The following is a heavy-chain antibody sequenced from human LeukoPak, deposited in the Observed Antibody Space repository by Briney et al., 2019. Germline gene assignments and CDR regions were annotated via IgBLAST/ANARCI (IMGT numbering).Heavy chain of an antibody. Sequence: ASVKVSCKASGYTFTSYDFNWVRQATGQGLEWVGWMNPNGGNTGYAYKFQGRVTITRNTSISTAYMERSSLRSEDTAVHYCARESLSSSGWGDWGQGTLVTVPS. CDR1: GYTFTSYD. D-gene: IGHD6-19*01. J-gene: IGHJ4*02. CDR2: MNPNGGNT. CDR3: ARESLSSSGWGD. V-gene: IGHV1-8*01.